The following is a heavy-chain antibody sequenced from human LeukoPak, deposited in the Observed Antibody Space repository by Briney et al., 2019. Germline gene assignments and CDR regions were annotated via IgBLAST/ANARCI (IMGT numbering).Heavy chain of an antibody. J-gene: IGHJ4*02. V-gene: IGHV3-21*06. CDR3: VRGGLYHYSGTSGDY. Sequence: GGSLRLSCAASGFTFSSYTMNWVRQAPGKGLEWVSSITSSSSYIYYADSLKGRFTISRDNAESSLYLQLNSLGAEDTAVYYCVRGGLYHYSGTSGDYWGQGTLVTVSS. CDR1: GFTFSSYT. CDR2: ITSSSSYI. D-gene: IGHD1-26*01.